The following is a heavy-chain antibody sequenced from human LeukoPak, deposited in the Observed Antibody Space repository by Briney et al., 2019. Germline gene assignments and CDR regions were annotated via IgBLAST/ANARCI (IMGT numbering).Heavy chain of an antibody. J-gene: IGHJ4*02. V-gene: IGHV4-59*05. CDR2: LYYSGST. D-gene: IGHD5-18*01. CDR3: ARHVAHTALDY. Sequence: SETLSLTCTVSGGSISSYYWSWIRQPPGKGLEWIGSLYYSGSTYDNPSLKGRVAISGDTSKNQVSLKLSSVTAADTAVYYCARHVAHTALDYWGQGTLVTVSS. CDR1: GGSISSYY.